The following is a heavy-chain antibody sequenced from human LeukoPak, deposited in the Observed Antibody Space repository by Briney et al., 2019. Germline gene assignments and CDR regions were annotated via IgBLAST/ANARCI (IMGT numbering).Heavy chain of an antibody. V-gene: IGHV3-30*02. CDR3: AKDARSFDWLYDH. CDR1: GFAFSTYG. Sequence: GGSLRLSCVTSGFAFSTYGMHWVRQAPGKGLEWVAYIRSDGSHDSYADSVTGRFTISRDNSKNTLYLQMNSLRIGDTSMYYCAKDARSFDWLYDHWGQGILVTVSS. CDR2: IRSDGSHD. J-gene: IGHJ4*02. D-gene: IGHD3-9*01.